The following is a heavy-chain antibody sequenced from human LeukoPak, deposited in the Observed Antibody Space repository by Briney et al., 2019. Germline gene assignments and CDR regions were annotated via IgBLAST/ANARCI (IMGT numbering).Heavy chain of an antibody. J-gene: IGHJ6*04. CDR3: AELGITMIGGV. D-gene: IGHD3-10*02. CDR1: GFTFSDYY. V-gene: IGHV3-11*04. Sequence: GGSLRLSCAASGFTFSDYYMTWIRQAPGKGLEWVSYISTNGSSIYYADSVKGRFTISRDNARNSLYLQMNSLRAEDTAVYYCAELGITMIGGVWGKGTTVTISS. CDR2: ISTNGSSI.